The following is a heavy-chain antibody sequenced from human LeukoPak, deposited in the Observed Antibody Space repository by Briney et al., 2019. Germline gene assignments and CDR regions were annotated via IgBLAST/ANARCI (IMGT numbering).Heavy chain of an antibody. Sequence: PGGSLRLSCAASGFTFSSYWMHWVRQAPGKGLVWVSRINSDGSSTSYADSVKGRFTISRDNAKNTLYMQMNSLRAEDTAVYYCARDNSSSWYFGDWGQGTLVTVSS. CDR1: GFTFSSYW. CDR3: ARDNSSSWYFGD. J-gene: IGHJ4*02. CDR2: INSDGSST. V-gene: IGHV3-74*01. D-gene: IGHD6-13*01.